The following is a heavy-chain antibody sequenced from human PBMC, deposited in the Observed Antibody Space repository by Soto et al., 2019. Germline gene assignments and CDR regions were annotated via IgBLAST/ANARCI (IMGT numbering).Heavy chain of an antibody. CDR2: IKSKTDGGTT. CDR1: GFTFSSYA. D-gene: IGHD6-19*01. V-gene: IGHV3-15*01. CDR3: TTDQQGIAVADFDY. Sequence: GGSLRLSCAASGFTFSSYAMSWVRQAPGKGLEWVGRIKSKTDGGTTDYAAPVKGRFTISRDDSKNTLYLQMNSLKTEDTAVYYCTTDQQGIAVADFDYWGQGTLVTVSS. J-gene: IGHJ4*02.